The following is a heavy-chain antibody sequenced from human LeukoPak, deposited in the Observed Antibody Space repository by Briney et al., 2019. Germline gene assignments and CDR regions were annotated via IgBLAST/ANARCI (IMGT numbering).Heavy chain of an antibody. CDR3: VRRGVDGSYLDN. J-gene: IGHJ4*02. V-gene: IGHV2-5*01. D-gene: IGHD1-26*01. CDR1: GFSLTSTTVG. CDR2: IYWNDEK. Sequence: SGPTLVNPTQTLTLTCTFSGFSLTSTTVGVGWIRQPPAKALEWLTLIYWNDEKHYSPSLRTRLTITKDTSNNQVVLTLTNMEPEDTATYYCVRRGVDGSYLDNWGQGTLVTVSS.